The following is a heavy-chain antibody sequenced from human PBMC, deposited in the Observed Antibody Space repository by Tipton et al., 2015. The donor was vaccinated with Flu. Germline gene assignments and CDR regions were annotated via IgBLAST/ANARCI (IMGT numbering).Heavy chain of an antibody. J-gene: IGHJ4*02. CDR3: ARGPTWPSIRAYYFDI. Sequence: LRLSCTVSGGSIRGYYWNWIRQFPGKGLEWIGFVYYTGSTNYKSSLKSRVTISTDTSTNQVSLKMNSVIAADTAVYYCARGPTWPSIRAYYFDIWGQGALVTVSS. CDR1: GGSIRGYY. V-gene: IGHV4-59*01. CDR2: VYYTGST. D-gene: IGHD2-21*01.